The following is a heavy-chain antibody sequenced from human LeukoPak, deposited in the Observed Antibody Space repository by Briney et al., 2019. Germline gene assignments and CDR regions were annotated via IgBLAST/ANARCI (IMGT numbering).Heavy chain of an antibody. CDR3: ARTIYVWGSYRYKGDYFDY. D-gene: IGHD3-16*02. J-gene: IGHJ4*01. CDR1: GFTFSSYG. Sequence: GGSLRLSCAASGFTFSSYGMYWVRQAPGKGLEWVAFIRYDGSNKYYADSVKGRFTVSRDNSKNTLYLQMKSLRAEDTAVYYCARTIYVWGSYRYKGDYFDYWGQGTLVTVSS. V-gene: IGHV3-33*08. CDR2: IRYDGSNK.